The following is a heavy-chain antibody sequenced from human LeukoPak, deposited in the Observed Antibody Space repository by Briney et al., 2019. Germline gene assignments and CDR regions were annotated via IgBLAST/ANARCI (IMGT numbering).Heavy chain of an antibody. V-gene: IGHV3-30*02. CDR1: GFTFSSYG. Sequence: GGSLRLSCAASGFTFSSYGMHWVRQAPGKGLEWVAFIRYDGSNKYYADSVKGRFTISRDNSKNTLYLQMNSLRAEDTAVYYCAKDGVLRYFDWLPRGGGYYFDYWGQGTLVTVSS. D-gene: IGHD3-9*01. J-gene: IGHJ4*02. CDR2: IRYDGSNK. CDR3: AKDGVLRYFDWLPRGGGYYFDY.